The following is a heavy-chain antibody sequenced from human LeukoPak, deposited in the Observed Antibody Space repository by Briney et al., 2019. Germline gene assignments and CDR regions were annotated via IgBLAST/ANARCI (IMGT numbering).Heavy chain of an antibody. Sequence: SVKVSCKASGGTFSSYAISWVRQAPGQGLEWMGRIIPILGIANYAQKFQGRVTITAYKSTSTAYMELSSLRSEDTAVYYCARGNPANYYSSCYAFDIWGQGTMVTVSS. V-gene: IGHV1-69*04. J-gene: IGHJ3*02. D-gene: IGHD4/OR15-4a*01. CDR2: IIPILGIA. CDR1: GGTFSSYA. CDR3: ARGNPANYYSSCYAFDI.